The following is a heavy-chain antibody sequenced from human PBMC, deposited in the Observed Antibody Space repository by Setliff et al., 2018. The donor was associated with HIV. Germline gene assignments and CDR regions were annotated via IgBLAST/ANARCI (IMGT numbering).Heavy chain of an antibody. CDR3: ARAHLWFGESFPFDP. CDR2: INTKTGNP. V-gene: IGHV7-4-1*02. CDR1: GYTFTSYG. J-gene: IGHJ5*02. Sequence: ASVKVSCKASGYTFTSYGINWVRQAPGQGLEWMGWINTKTGNPTYAQGFTGRFVFSLDTSVSTAHLQISSLKAEDTTVYYCARAHLWFGESFPFDPWGQGTLVTVSS. D-gene: IGHD3-10*01.